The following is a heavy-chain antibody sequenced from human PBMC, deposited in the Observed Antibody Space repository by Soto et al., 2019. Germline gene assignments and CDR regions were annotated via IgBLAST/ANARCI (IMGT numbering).Heavy chain of an antibody. CDR1: GGTFSSYA. J-gene: IGHJ6*02. V-gene: IGHV1-69*12. Sequence: QVQLVQSGAEVKKPGSSVKVSCKASGGTFSSYAISWVRQAPGQGLEWMGGIIPIFGTANYAQKFQGRVTITADEPTSTAYMELSSLRSEDTAVYYCAATLHSDIVLVPATIDGMDVWGQGTTVTVSS. D-gene: IGHD2-2*01. CDR2: IIPIFGTA. CDR3: AATLHSDIVLVPATIDGMDV.